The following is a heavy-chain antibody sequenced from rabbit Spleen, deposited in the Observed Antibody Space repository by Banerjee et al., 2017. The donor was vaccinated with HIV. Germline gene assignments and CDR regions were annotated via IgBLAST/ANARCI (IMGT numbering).Heavy chain of an antibody. J-gene: IGHJ4*01. CDR2: IYTGGGNT. D-gene: IGHD4-1*01. CDR3: ATNHYTGDFNL. V-gene: IGHV1S45*01. Sequence: QQQLVESGGVLVQPEGSLTLTSKASGFSFSSGYFMCWVRQAPGKGLEWIGCIYTGGGNTYYASWAKGRFTISKTSSTTVTLQMTSLTAADTATYFCATNHYTGDFNLWGQGTLVTVS. CDR1: GFSFSSGYF.